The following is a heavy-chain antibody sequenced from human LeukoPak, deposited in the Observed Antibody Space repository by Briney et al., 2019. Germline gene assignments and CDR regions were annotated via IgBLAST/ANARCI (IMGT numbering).Heavy chain of an antibody. J-gene: IGHJ6*03. CDR3: ATDGSTPWGYYMDV. CDR1: GFTFSSYS. Sequence: GGSLRLSCVASGFTFSSYSMNRVRQAPGKGLEWVSFISTSSSYIYYADSVTGRFTITRDNAKKSLYLQMKSLRAEDTAVYYCATDGSTPWGYYMDVWGKGTTVTISS. CDR2: ISTSSSYI. D-gene: IGHD3-16*01. V-gene: IGHV3-21*01.